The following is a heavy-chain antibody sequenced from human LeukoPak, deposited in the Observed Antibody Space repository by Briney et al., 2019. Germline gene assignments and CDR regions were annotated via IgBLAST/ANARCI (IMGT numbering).Heavy chain of an antibody. CDR2: MNPNSGFT. Sequence: GASVKVSCKASGYTFTDYFIHWVRQAPGQGPELMGWMNPNSGFTNYAQKFQGRFTMTRDTSTSTAYMELSGLTSNDTAVYFCVRETTGTDAFGMWGQGTTVTVS. CDR1: GYTFTDYF. V-gene: IGHV1-2*02. CDR3: VRETTGTDAFGM. D-gene: IGHD1-1*01. J-gene: IGHJ3*02.